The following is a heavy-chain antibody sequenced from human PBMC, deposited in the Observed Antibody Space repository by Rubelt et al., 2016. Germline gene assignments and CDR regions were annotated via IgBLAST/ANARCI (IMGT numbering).Heavy chain of an antibody. J-gene: IGHJ4*02. CDR2: T. Sequence: TYYADSVKGRFTISRDNSKNTLYLQMNSLRAEDTAVYYCAKGRWLQLRKDSYPLPIDYWGQGTLVTVSS. CDR3: AKGRWLQLRKDSYPLPIDY. D-gene: IGHD5-24*01. V-gene: IGHV3-NL1*01.